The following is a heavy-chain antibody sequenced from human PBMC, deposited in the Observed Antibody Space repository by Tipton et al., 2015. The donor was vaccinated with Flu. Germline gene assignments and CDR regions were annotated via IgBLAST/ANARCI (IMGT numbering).Heavy chain of an antibody. CDR1: GGSISRYY. CDR3: ARAKTMTTVTIDY. V-gene: IGHV4-59*01. CDR2: IYYSGST. D-gene: IGHD4-17*01. J-gene: IGHJ4*02. Sequence: TLSLTCSVSGGSISRYYWSWSRQPPGKGLEWIGYIYYSGSTNYSPSLKSRVTISLDTSKNQFSLKLSSVTAADTAVYYCARAKTMTTVTIDYWGQGTLVTVSS.